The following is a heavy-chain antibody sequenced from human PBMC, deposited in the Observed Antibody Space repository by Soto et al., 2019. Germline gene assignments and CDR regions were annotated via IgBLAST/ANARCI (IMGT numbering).Heavy chain of an antibody. CDR2: INEDGNKQ. Sequence: HPGGSLRLSCAASGFSFNTYWMSWIRQAPGKGLEWVANINEDGNKQNYVDSVRGRFTISRDNAKTSVHLQMNSLRVEDTAVYYCETRAGAPADWGQGTLVTVSS. V-gene: IGHV3-7*01. D-gene: IGHD6-25*01. J-gene: IGHJ4*02. CDR1: GFSFNTYW. CDR3: ETRAGAPAD.